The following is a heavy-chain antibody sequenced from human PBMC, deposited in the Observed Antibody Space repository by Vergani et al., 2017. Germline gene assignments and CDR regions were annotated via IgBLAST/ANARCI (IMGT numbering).Heavy chain of an antibody. CDR3: ARRVYDILTGYYLDY. CDR1: GYTFTGYY. V-gene: IGHV1-2*02. D-gene: IGHD3-9*01. J-gene: IGHJ4*02. Sequence: QVQLVQSGAEVKKPGASVKVSCKASGYTFTGYYMHWVRQAPGQGLEWMGWINPNSGGTNYAQKFQGRVTMTRDTSISTAYMELSRLRSDDTAVYYCARRVYDILTGYYLDYWGQGTLVTVSS. CDR2: INPNSGGT.